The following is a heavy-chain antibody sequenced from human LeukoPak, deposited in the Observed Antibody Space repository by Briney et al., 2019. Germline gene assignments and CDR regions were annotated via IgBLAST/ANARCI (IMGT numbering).Heavy chain of an antibody. Sequence: SETLSLTCAVYGGSFSGYYWSWIRQPPGKGLEWIGEINHSGSTNYNPSLKSRVTISVDTSKNQFSLKLSSVTAADTAVYYCARGLSAVVYWGQGTLVTVSS. D-gene: IGHD3-16*02. CDR2: INHSGST. CDR3: ARGLSAVVY. V-gene: IGHV4-34*01. CDR1: GGSFSGYY. J-gene: IGHJ4*02.